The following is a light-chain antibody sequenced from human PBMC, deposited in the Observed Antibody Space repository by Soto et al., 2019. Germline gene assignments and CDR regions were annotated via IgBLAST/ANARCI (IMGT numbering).Light chain of an antibody. CDR3: QHYNKWPLT. CDR2: GAS. CDR1: QSVSSD. V-gene: IGKV3-15*01. J-gene: IGKJ4*01. Sequence: EIGMTQSPATLSVSPGERAALSCRASQSVSSDLAWYQQKPGQVPRLLIYGASTRATGIPARFSGSGSGTEFTLTISSLQSEDFAVYYCQHYNKWPLTFGGGTKVEIK.